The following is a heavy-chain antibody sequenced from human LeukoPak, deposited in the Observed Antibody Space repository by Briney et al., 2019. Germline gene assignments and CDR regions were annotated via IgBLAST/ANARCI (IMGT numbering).Heavy chain of an antibody. V-gene: IGHV3-21*01. CDR3: ARGKTSQNIVTRKTYNWFDP. CDR1: GLTFSNYA. D-gene: IGHD2/OR15-2a*01. Sequence: GGSLRLSCAASGLTFSNYAMTWVRQAPGKGLEWVSSLSSRSRYIYYADSLKGRFTISRDNAKNSLYLQMNSLRAEDTAVYYCARGKTSQNIVTRKTYNWFDPWGQGTLVTVSS. CDR2: LSSRSRYI. J-gene: IGHJ5*02.